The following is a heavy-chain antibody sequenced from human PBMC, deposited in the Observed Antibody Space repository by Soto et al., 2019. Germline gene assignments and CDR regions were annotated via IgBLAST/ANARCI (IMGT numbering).Heavy chain of an antibody. V-gene: IGHV1-69*01. CDR3: ARGGQLPKVSYYYGMDV. J-gene: IGHJ6*02. CDR1: GGTFSTYS. D-gene: IGHD6-13*01. Sequence: QVQLVQSGAEVKKPGSSVKVSCKASGGTFSTYSISWVRQAPGQGLEWMGGIIPIFGTANYAQKFQGRVTITADESTSTTYMELSSLRSEDTALYYCARGGQLPKVSYYYGMDVWGQGTTVTVSS. CDR2: IIPIFGTA.